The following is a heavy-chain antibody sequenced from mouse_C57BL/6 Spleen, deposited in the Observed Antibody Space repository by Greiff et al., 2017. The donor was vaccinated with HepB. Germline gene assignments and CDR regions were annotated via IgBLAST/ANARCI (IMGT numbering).Heavy chain of an antibody. V-gene: IGHV14-4*01. Sequence: EVQLQESGAELVRPGASVKLSCTASGFNIKDDYMHWVKQRPEQGLEWIGWIDPENGDTEYASKFQGKATITADTSSNTAYLQLRSLTSEDTAVYYCSKGYFDVWGTGTTVTVSS. CDR3: SKGYFDV. CDR2: IDPENGDT. J-gene: IGHJ1*03. CDR1: GFNIKDDY.